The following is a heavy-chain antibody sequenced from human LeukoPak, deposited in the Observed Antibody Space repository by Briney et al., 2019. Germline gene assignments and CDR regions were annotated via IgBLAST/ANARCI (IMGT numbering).Heavy chain of an antibody. Sequence: PSETLSLTCAVYGRSFSGYYWSWIRQPPGKGLEWIGEINHSGSTNYNPSLKSRVTISVDTSKNQFSLKLSSVTAADTAVYYCARRYCSSTSCYTGFDYWGQGTLVTVSS. D-gene: IGHD2-2*02. V-gene: IGHV4-34*01. CDR1: GRSFSGYY. J-gene: IGHJ4*02. CDR2: INHSGST. CDR3: ARRYCSSTSCYTGFDY.